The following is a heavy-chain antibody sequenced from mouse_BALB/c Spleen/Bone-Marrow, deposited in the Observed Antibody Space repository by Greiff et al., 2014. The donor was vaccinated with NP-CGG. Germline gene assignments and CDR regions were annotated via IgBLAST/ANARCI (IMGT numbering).Heavy chain of an antibody. V-gene: IGHV5-6-5*01. D-gene: IGHD1-1*01. CDR2: ISTGGST. J-gene: IGHJ3*01. CDR3: ARNYYGSFAY. CDR1: GFTFSNYA. Sequence: EVQLVESGGDLVKPGGSPKLSCAAPGFTFSNYALSWVRQTPEKRLEWVASISTGGSTYYLDSVKGRFTISRDSARNILYLQMSSLRSEDTAMYYCARNYYGSFAYWGQGTLVTVSA.